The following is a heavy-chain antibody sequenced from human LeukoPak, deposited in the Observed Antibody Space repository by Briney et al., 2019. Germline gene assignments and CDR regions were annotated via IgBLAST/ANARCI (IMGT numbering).Heavy chain of an antibody. CDR1: GGSFSGYY. Sequence: PSETLSLTCAVYGGSFSGYYWSWIRQPPGKGLEWIGEINHSGSTNYNPSLKSRVTISVDTSKNQFSLKLSSVTAADTAVYYCARGRFWGYYYYYYMDVWGKGTTVTVSS. CDR2: INHSGST. D-gene: IGHD3-16*01. J-gene: IGHJ6*03. CDR3: ARGRFWGYYYYYYMDV. V-gene: IGHV4-34*01.